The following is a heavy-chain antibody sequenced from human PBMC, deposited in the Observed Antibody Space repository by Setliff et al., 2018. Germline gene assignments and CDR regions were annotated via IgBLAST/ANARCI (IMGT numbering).Heavy chain of an antibody. V-gene: IGHV4-38-2*02. Sequence: SETLSLTCTVSGYSISSGYYWGWIRQPPGKGLEWIGSIYHSGSTCYNPSLKSRVTISIDTSKNQFSLKLSSVTAADTAVYHCARGKTFFGAFIRAFDIWGQGRMVTVSS. CDR1: GYSISSGYY. D-gene: IGHD3-3*01. J-gene: IGHJ3*02. CDR2: IYHSGST. CDR3: ARGKTFFGAFIRAFDI.